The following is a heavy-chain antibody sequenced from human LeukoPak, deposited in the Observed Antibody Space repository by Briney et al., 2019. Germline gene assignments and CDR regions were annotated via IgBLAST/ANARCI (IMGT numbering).Heavy chain of an antibody. CDR2: IIPIFGTA. V-gene: IGHV1-69*13. J-gene: IGHJ4*02. CDR3: ARGPNYDFWSGYL. CDR1: GGTFSSYA. D-gene: IGHD3-3*01. Sequence: SVKVSCKASGGTFSSYAISWVRQAPRQGLEWMGGIIPIFGTANYAQKFQGRVTITADESTSTAYMELSSLRSEDTAVYYCARGPNYDFWSGYLWGQGTLVTVSS.